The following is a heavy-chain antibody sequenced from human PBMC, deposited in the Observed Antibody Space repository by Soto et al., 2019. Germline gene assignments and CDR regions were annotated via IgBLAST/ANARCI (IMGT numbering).Heavy chain of an antibody. D-gene: IGHD1-1*01. CDR2: IRSSGDRT. J-gene: IGHJ6*02. CDR3: AKQQGPGTPYYYAMDV. CDR1: GFTFSSYA. Sequence: LRLSCAASGFTFSSYAMSWVRQATGKGLEWVSVIRSSGDRTYYADSVKGRFTISRDNSKNTLYMQMNSLRAEDTAVYYCAKQQGPGTPYYYAMDVWGQGTTVTVSS. V-gene: IGHV3-23*01.